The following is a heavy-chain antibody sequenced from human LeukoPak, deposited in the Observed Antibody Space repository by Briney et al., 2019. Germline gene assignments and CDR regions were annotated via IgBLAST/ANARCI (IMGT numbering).Heavy chain of an antibody. CDR3: ARAWQWLNEYYFDY. Sequence: SQTLSLTCTVSGGSISSYYWSWIRQPPGKGLEWIGYIYYSGSTNYNPSLKSRVTISVDTSKNQFSLKLSSVTAADTAVYYCARAWQWLNEYYFDYWGQGTLVTVSS. CDR2: IYYSGST. D-gene: IGHD6-19*01. CDR1: GGSISSYY. V-gene: IGHV4-59*01. J-gene: IGHJ4*02.